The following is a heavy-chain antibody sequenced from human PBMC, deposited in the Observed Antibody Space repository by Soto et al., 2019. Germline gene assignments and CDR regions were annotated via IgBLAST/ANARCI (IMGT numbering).Heavy chain of an antibody. J-gene: IGHJ3*02. CDR2: INHSGST. CDR3: ARANWNYAFDAFDI. Sequence: PSETLSLTCAVYGGSFSGYYWSWIRQPPGKGLEWIGEINHSGSTNYNPSLKSRVTISVDTSKNQFSLKLSSVTAADTAVYYCARANWNYAFDAFDIWGQGXMVTVPS. V-gene: IGHV4-34*01. D-gene: IGHD1-7*01. CDR1: GGSFSGYY.